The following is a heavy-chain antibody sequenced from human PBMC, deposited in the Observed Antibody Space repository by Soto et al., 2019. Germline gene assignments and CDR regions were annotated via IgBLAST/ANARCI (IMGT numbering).Heavy chain of an antibody. CDR1: GYTFTSYG. CDR2: ISPYNGNT. V-gene: IGHV1-18*01. Sequence: QVQLVQSGAEVKKPGASVKVSCKASGYTFTSYGISWVRQAPGQGLEWMGWISPYNGNTNYAQKLQGRVTMTTDTSTSTAYMELRSLRSDDTAVYYCARDCGSGYDYLGCEFDYWGQGTLVTVSS. J-gene: IGHJ4*02. D-gene: IGHD5-12*01. CDR3: ARDCGSGYDYLGCEFDY.